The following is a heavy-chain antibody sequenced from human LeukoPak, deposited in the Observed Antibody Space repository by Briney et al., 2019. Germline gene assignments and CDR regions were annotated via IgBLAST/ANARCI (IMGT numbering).Heavy chain of an antibody. CDR2: IYYSGST. CDR1: GDSISSYY. Sequence: PSETLSLTCTVSGDSISSYYWSWIRQPPGKGLEWIGYIYYSGSTNYNPSLKSRVTISVDTSKNQFSLKLSSVTAADTAVYYCARLGDQGWFDPWGQGTLVTVSS. CDR3: ARLGDQGWFDP. D-gene: IGHD2-2*01. J-gene: IGHJ5*02. V-gene: IGHV4-59*01.